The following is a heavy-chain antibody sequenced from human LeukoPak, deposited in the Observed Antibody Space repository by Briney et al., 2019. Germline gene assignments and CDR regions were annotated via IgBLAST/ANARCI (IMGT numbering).Heavy chain of an antibody. D-gene: IGHD6-19*01. CDR1: GGTFSSYA. CDR2: IIPILGIA. V-gene: IGHV1-69*10. Sequence: SVTVSCTASGGTFSSYAISWVRQAPGQGLEWMGRIIPILGIANYAQKFQGRVTITADKSTSTAYMELSSLRSEDTAVYYCARVAGGLYSSGLNWFDPWGQGTLVTVSS. J-gene: IGHJ5*02. CDR3: ARVAGGLYSSGLNWFDP.